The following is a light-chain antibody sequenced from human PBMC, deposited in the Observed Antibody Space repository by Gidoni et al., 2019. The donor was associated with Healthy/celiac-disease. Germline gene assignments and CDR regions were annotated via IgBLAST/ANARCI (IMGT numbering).Light chain of an antibody. J-gene: IGKJ1*01. Sequence: DIQMTQSPSSLSASVGDRVTITCRASQSISSYLNWYQQKPGKAPKLLIYAASSWQSGVPSRCSGSGAGTDFTLTTSSLQPEEFATDYCQQSYSTPPWTFGQGTKVEIK. CDR3: QQSYSTPPWT. V-gene: IGKV1-39*01. CDR2: AAS. CDR1: QSISSY.